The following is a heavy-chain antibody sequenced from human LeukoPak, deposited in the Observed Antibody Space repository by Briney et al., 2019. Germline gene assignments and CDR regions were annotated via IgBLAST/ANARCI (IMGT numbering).Heavy chain of an antibody. J-gene: IGHJ4*02. CDR2: IHPNPGDT. D-gene: IGHD3-10*01. Sequence: GASVRVSCRALGYSFRDHHVIWVRQAPGQGLEWMGWIHPNPGDTKFGQNFQGRLTMTWDTSISTAYLDLHGLTSDDTAVFYCSSHYGPGPVWGQGTLVTASS. CDR1: GYSFRDHH. CDR3: SSHYGPGPV. V-gene: IGHV1-2*02.